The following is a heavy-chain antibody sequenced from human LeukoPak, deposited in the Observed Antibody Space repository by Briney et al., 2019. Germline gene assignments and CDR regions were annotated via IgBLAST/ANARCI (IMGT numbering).Heavy chain of an antibody. J-gene: IGHJ6*04. Sequence: PGGSLRLSCAASGFTFRDHFMDWVRLAPGRGLEWVGRVKKRRERYSTGYAASVRGRFAISRDDSKNSLSLQMNSLKSEDTAVYYCVRDNYGPDVWGRGTTVTVSS. CDR3: VRDNYGPDV. CDR2: VKKRRERYST. V-gene: IGHV3-72*01. CDR1: GFTFRDHF.